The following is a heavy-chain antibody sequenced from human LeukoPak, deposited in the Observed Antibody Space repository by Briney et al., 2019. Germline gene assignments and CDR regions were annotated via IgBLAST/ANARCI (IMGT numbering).Heavy chain of an antibody. D-gene: IGHD6-13*01. CDR3: ARAAYSSSWYFDY. CDR1: GGSISSGGYY. J-gene: IGHJ4*02. Sequence: PSQTLSLTCTVSGGSISSGGYYWSWIRQHPGKGLEWIGYIYCSGSTYYNPSLKSRVTISVDTSKNQFSLKLSSVTAADTAVYYCARAAYSSSWYFDYWGQGTLVTVSS. CDR2: IYCSGST. V-gene: IGHV4-31*03.